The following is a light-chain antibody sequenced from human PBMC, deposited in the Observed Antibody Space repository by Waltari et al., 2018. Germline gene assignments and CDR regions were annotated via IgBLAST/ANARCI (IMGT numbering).Light chain of an antibody. CDR3: AAWDDGLNGYV. V-gene: IGLV1-44*01. CDR2: SNS. J-gene: IGLJ1*01. Sequence: QSVLIPPPSASRPPRQWATFVCSASRSNIGITVFIWYHQLPGTAPKLLIYSNSQRPSGVPDRFSGSKSGTSASLAISGLQSADEADYYCAAWDDGLNGYVFGIGTTVTVL. CDR1: RSNIGITV.